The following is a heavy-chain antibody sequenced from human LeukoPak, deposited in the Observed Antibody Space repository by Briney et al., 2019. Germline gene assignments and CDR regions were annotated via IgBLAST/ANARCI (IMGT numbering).Heavy chain of an antibody. D-gene: IGHD2-15*01. V-gene: IGHV1-46*01. CDR3: ARQNPTRALDY. Sequence: ASVKVSCKASGYTFTSYYMHWVRQAPGQGLEWMGIINPSGGSTGYAQKFQGRVTMTRDMSTSTVYMELSSLRSEDTAVYYCARQNPTRALDYWGQGTLVTVSS. J-gene: IGHJ4*02. CDR2: INPSGGST. CDR1: GYTFTSYY.